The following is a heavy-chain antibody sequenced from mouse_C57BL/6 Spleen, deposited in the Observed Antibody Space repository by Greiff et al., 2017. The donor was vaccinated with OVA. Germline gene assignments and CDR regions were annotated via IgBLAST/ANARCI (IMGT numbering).Heavy chain of an antibody. CDR1: GYTFTDYE. CDR2: IDPETGGT. J-gene: IGHJ2*01. Sequence: VKLQQSGAELVRPGASVTLSCKASGYTFTDYEMHWVKQTPVHGLEWIGAIDPETGGTAYNQKFKGKAILTADKSSSTAYMELRSLTSEDSAVYYCTRNAIDYWGQGTTLTVSS. V-gene: IGHV1-15*01. CDR3: TRNAIDY.